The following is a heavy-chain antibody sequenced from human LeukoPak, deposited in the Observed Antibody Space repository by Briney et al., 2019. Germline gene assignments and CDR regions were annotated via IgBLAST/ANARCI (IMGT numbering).Heavy chain of an antibody. Sequence: PGRSLRLSCAASGFTFSSYAMHWVRQAPGKGLEWVAVISYDGANTYYADSVKGRFTISRDNSKNTLYLQLNSLRAVDTAVYYCARDSTYYYGSGSSGPHYFDYWGQGTLVTVSS. CDR3: ARDSTYYYGSGSSGPHYFDY. D-gene: IGHD3-10*01. CDR1: GFTFSSYA. CDR2: ISYDGANT. V-gene: IGHV3-30*01. J-gene: IGHJ4*02.